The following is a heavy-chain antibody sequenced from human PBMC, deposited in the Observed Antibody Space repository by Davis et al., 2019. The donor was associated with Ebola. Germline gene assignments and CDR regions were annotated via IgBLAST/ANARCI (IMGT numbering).Heavy chain of an antibody. V-gene: IGHV1-18*04. J-gene: IGHJ4*02. CDR2: MNPHNGNT. CDR3: ARAVPYYYDSSGYSHDY. Sequence: AASVKVSCKTSGYTFTNYGITWVRQAPGQGLEWMGWMNPHNGNTNYAQNVQGRVIMTSDTATSTVYMELSSLRSEDTAVYYCARAVPYYYDSSGYSHDYWGQGTLVTVSS. CDR1: GYTFTNYG. D-gene: IGHD3-22*01.